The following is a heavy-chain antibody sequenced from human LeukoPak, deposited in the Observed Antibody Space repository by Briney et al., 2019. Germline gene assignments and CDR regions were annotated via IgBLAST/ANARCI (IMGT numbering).Heavy chain of an antibody. CDR2: IYYSGST. CDR3: ARTPIGGTMARYYFDY. J-gene: IGHJ4*02. CDR1: GGSISSGGYY. V-gene: IGHV4-31*03. D-gene: IGHD4/OR15-4a*01. Sequence: SETLSLTCTVSGGSISSGGYYWSWIRQHPGKGLEWIGYIYYSGSTYYNPSLKSRVTISVDTSKNQFSLKLSSVTAADTAVYYCARTPIGGTMARYYFDYWGQGTLVTISS.